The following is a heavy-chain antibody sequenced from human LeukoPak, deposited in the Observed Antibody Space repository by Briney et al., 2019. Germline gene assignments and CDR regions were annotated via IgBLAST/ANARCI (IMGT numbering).Heavy chain of an antibody. CDR3: AREEYSSGWYLRRGFDY. Sequence: GGSLRLSCSASGFTFSTYWMSWVRQAPGKGLEGVANMRRDGNEIYYLDSVRGRFTISRDNAKNSLYLQMNSLRAEDTAVYYCAREEYSSGWYLRRGFDYWGQGTLVTVSS. D-gene: IGHD6-19*01. CDR2: MRRDGNEI. V-gene: IGHV3-7*01. J-gene: IGHJ4*02. CDR1: GFTFSTYW.